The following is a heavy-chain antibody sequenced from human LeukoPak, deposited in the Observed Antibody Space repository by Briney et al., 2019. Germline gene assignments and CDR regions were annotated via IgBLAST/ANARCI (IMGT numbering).Heavy chain of an antibody. V-gene: IGHV3-30-3*01. D-gene: IGHD3-22*01. Sequence: PGRSLRLPCAASGFTFSSYAMHWVRQAPGKGLEWVAVISYDGSNKYYADSVKGRFTISRDNSKNTLYLQMNSLRAEDTAVYYCARAATIVVVIAYYFDYWGQGTLVTVSS. CDR1: GFTFSSYA. CDR2: ISYDGSNK. CDR3: ARAATIVVVIAYYFDY. J-gene: IGHJ4*02.